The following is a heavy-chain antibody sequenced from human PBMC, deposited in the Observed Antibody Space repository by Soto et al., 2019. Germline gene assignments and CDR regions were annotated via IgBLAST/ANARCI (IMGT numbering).Heavy chain of an antibody. J-gene: IGHJ3*02. CDR2: IRSKANSYAT. Sequence: EVQLVESGGGLVQPGGSLKLSCAASGLTFSGSAMHWVRQAAGNGLEWVGRIRSKANSYATAYAASVKGRFTISRDDSKNTAYLQMNSLKTEDTAVYYCTRPGRGVDAFDIWGQGTMVTVSS. CDR1: GLTFSGSA. CDR3: TRPGRGVDAFDI. D-gene: IGHD1-26*01. V-gene: IGHV3-73*02.